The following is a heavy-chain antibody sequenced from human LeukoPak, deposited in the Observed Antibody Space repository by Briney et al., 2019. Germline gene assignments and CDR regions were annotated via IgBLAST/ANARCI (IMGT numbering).Heavy chain of an antibody. CDR1: GGSVSGHY. CDR3: ARDPHSYSYGYGY. Sequence: PSETLSLTCTVSGGSVSGHYWSWIRQPPGKGLEWIGYVYYTGSTNYNPSLKSRVTISVDTSKNQFSLKLSSVTAADTAVYYCARDPHSYSYGYGYWGQGTLVTVSS. J-gene: IGHJ4*02. V-gene: IGHV4-59*02. D-gene: IGHD5-18*01. CDR2: VYYTGST.